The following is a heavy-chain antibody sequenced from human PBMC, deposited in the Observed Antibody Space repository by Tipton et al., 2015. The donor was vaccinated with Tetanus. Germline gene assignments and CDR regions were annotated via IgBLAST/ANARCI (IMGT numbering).Heavy chain of an antibody. V-gene: IGHV3-30-3*01. J-gene: IGHJ4*02. CDR3: ARDRRGGLWLDGGFDY. D-gene: IGHD3-10*01. CDR1: GLTFSNFV. CDR2: ISYDGSKK. Sequence: SLRLSCAASGLTFSNFVIHWVRQAPGKGLESVAIISYDGSKKYYADSVKGRFTISRDNSKNALYLQMNSLRVEDTAMYYCARDRRGGLWLDGGFDYWGQGTLVTVSS.